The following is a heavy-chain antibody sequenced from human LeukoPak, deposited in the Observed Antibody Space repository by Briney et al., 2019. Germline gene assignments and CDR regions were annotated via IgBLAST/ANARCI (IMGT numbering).Heavy chain of an antibody. CDR1: GYRFSDYG. D-gene: IGHD1-26*01. J-gene: IGHJ4*02. CDR3: ARDLGEGAKRDLDF. V-gene: IGHV1-18*01. Sequence: ASVQVSYKTSGYRFSDYGISWVRQAPGQGLQWMGWINTYNGNTEYAQSLQGRATMTIDTATATAYLEVRSLISDDTAVYYCARDLGEGAKRDLDFWGQGTLVTVSS. CDR2: INTYNGNT.